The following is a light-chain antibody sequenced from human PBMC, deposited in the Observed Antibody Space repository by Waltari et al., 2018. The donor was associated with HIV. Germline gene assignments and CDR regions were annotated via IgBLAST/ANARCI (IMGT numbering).Light chain of an antibody. V-gene: IGKV4-1*01. CDR1: QSVLYSYNNKNS. J-gene: IGKJ5*01. Sequence: DIVMNQSPDSLAVSLGERATIKCKSSQSVLYSYNNKNSLAWYQQKPGQPPKLLIYWASTRASGVPDRFSGSASGTEFTLTISSLQAEDVAVYYCHQYYSIFTCGQGTRLEIK. CDR3: HQYYSIFT. CDR2: WAS.